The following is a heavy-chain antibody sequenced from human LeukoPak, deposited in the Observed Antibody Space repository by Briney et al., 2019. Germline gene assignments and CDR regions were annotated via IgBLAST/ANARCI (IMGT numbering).Heavy chain of an antibody. V-gene: IGHV3-23*01. CDR1: GFTFSSYA. J-gene: IGHJ5*02. D-gene: IGHD5-18*01. Sequence: GGSLRLSCAASGFTFSSYAMSWVRPAPGKGMECVSAISGSGGSTYYADSVKGRFTISRDNYKNTLYLQMNSLRDEDTAVYYCAKDRGIQLWAPNWFDPWGQGTLVTVSS. CDR2: ISGSGGST. CDR3: AKDRGIQLWAPNWFDP.